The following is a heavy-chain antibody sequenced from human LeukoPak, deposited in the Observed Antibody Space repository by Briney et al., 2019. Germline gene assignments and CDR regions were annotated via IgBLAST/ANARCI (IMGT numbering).Heavy chain of an antibody. V-gene: IGHV1-46*01. J-gene: IGHJ3*02. Sequence: ASVKVSCKASGYTFTGYYMHWVRQAPGQGLEWMGIINPSGGSTSYAQKFQGRVTMTRDTSTSTVYMELSSLRSEDTAVYYCARDLAQNYYGSGSYYKWNAFDIWGQGTMVTVSS. D-gene: IGHD3-10*01. CDR2: INPSGGST. CDR3: ARDLAQNYYGSGSYYKWNAFDI. CDR1: GYTFTGYY.